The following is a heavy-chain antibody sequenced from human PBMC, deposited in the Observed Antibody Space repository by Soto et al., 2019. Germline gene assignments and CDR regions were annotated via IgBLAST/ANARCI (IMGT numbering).Heavy chain of an antibody. CDR2: ISTRGGRT. V-gene: IGHV3-23*01. Sequence: EVLLLESGGGLTQPGGSLRLACAASGFSFSSYAMSWVRQAPPQGLEWVSSISTRGGRTYYADSVKGRFSISRDNSANAVYLDMDNLRAEDTGIYYCAKEVYYDASGQYSDLYFDSWGQGALVTVSS. J-gene: IGHJ4*02. CDR3: AKEVYYDASGQYSDLYFDS. D-gene: IGHD3-22*01. CDR1: GFSFSSYA.